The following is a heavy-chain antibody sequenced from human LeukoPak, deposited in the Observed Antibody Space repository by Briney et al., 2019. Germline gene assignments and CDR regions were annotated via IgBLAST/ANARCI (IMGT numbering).Heavy chain of an antibody. CDR3: ATVVGDYGGNPGYFDL. V-gene: IGHV1-24*01. CDR2: FDPEDGET. Sequence: ASVKVSCKVSGHTLTELSMHWVRQAPGKGLEWMGGFDPEDGETIYAQKFQGRVTMTEDTSTDTAYMELSSLRSEDTAVYYCATVVGDYGGNPGYFDLWGRGTLVTVSS. D-gene: IGHD4-23*01. J-gene: IGHJ2*01. CDR1: GHTLTELS.